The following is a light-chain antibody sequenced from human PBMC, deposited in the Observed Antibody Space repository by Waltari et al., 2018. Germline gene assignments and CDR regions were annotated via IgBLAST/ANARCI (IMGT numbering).Light chain of an antibody. CDR1: QSVFSSY. CDR3: QQYYSPPWT. V-gene: IGKV3-20*01. CDR2: GAS. J-gene: IGKJ1*01. Sequence: ILLTQFPGTLSLSPGETATFSCRASQSVFSSYIGWYQQKPGQAPRLLIYGASNRATDIPDRFSGSGSGTDFTLTISRLEPEDFAVYYCQQYYSPPWTFGQGTQVEIK.